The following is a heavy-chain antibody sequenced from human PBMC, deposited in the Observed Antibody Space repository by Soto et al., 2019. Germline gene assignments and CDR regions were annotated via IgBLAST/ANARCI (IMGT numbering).Heavy chain of an antibody. D-gene: IGHD6-25*01. V-gene: IGHV1-69*13. CDR1: GGDFSSYP. CDR3: SRGPSRSGWLIPSYYYYGMDV. J-gene: IGHJ6*01. CDR2: IIPIFGTA. Sequence: SVKVALQGSGGDFSSYPTGCVRHARGHGLEWMGGIIPIFGTANYAQKFQGRVTITADESTSTAYMELSSLRSEDTAVYYCSRGPSRSGWLIPSYYYYGMDVWGQGTTVTVSS.